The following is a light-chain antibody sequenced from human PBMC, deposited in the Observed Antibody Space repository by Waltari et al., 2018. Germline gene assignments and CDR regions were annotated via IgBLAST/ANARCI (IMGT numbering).Light chain of an antibody. Sequence: DIQLTQSPSSLSASVGDRVSITCRASPGISTYLAWYQQKPGKAPKVLILGASTLRGGVPSRFSGSGSGTEFTLTISSLQPEDFAAYYCQQLNSYPLTFGGGTKVEIK. CDR3: QQLNSYPLT. CDR2: GAS. J-gene: IGKJ4*01. V-gene: IGKV1-9*01. CDR1: PGISTY.